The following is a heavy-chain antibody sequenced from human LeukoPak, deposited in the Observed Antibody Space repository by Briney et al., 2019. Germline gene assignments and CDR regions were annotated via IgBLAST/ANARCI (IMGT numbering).Heavy chain of an antibody. D-gene: IGHD2-2*01. Sequence: PGGSLRLSCAASGFTFSSYGMSWVRQAPGKGLEWVSAISGSGGSTYYADSVKDRFTISRDNSKNTLYLQMNSLRAEDTAVYYCAKDGEGCCSSTSCKYFDYWGQGTLVTVSS. V-gene: IGHV3-23*01. CDR2: ISGSGGST. J-gene: IGHJ4*02. CDR3: AKDGEGCCSSTSCKYFDY. CDR1: GFTFSSYG.